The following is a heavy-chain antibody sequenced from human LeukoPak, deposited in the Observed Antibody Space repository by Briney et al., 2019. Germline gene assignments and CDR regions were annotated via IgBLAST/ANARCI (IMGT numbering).Heavy chain of an antibody. V-gene: IGHV3-30*03. J-gene: IGHJ6*03. Sequence: GRSLRLSCAASGFSFDGYGMHWVRQAPGMGLEWVAVISYDGGNKYYADSVKGRFTISRDNSQNTLYLQMNSLRAEDTAVYYCARGGARSHWGDYYYMDVWGKGTTVTVSS. CDR3: ARGGARSHWGDYYYMDV. D-gene: IGHD7-27*01. CDR1: GFSFDGYG. CDR2: ISYDGGNK.